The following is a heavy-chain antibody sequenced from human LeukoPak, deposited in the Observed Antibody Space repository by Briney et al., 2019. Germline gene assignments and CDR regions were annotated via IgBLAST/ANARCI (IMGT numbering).Heavy chain of an antibody. Sequence: PGGSLRLSCAASGFTFSSYSMNWVSQAPGKGREWVSYISSSSSTIYYADSVKGRFTVSRDNAKNSLYLQMNTLRAEDTAVYYCATHCSTSTCPWGQGTLVTVAS. CDR2: ISSSSSTI. D-gene: IGHD2-2*01. J-gene: IGHJ5*02. CDR1: GFTFSSYS. V-gene: IGHV3-48*01. CDR3: ATHCSTSTCP.